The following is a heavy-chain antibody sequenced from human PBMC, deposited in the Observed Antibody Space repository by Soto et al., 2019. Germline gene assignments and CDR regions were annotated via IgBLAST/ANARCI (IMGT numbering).Heavy chain of an antibody. CDR2: IYYSGST. V-gene: IGHV4-31*03. CDR3: ARDGHYDSSGEWYFQH. CDR1: GGSISSGGYY. D-gene: IGHD3-22*01. J-gene: IGHJ1*01. Sequence: TLSLTCTVSGGSISSGGYYWSWIRQHPGKGLEWIGYIYYSGSTYYNPSLKSRVTISVDTSKNQFSLKLSSVTAADTAVYYCARDGHYDSSGEWYFQHWGQGTLVTVSS.